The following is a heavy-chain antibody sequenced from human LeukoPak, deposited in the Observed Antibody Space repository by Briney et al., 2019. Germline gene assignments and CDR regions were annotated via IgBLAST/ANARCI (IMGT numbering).Heavy chain of an antibody. CDR1: GYTFTSYF. J-gene: IGHJ4*02. CDR2: INPTSGST. Sequence: ASVKVSCKASGYTFTSYFIHWVRQAPGQGLEWMGVINPTSGSTTYSQKFQGRVTMTTDTSTSTAYMELRSLRSDDTAVYYCARRRPDYFDYWGQGTLVTVSS. V-gene: IGHV1-46*01. CDR3: ARRRPDYFDY.